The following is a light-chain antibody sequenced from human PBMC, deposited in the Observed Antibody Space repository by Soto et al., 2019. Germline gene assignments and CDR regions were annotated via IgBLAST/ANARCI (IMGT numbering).Light chain of an antibody. CDR2: GNN. CDR3: QSYDSSLSAV. J-gene: IGLJ1*01. CDR1: SSNIGAGYD. Sequence: QPVLTQPPSVSGAPGQRVTISCTGSSSNIGAGYDVHWYQQLPGTAPKLLIYGNNKRPSGVPDRFSGSKSGTSASLAITGLQAEDEADYYCQSYDSSLSAVFGTGTKLTVL. V-gene: IGLV1-40*01.